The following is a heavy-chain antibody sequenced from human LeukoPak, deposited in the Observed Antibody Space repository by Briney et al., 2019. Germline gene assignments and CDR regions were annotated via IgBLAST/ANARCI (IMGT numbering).Heavy chain of an antibody. V-gene: IGHV4-59*08. CDR1: GGSISSYY. D-gene: IGHD3-3*01. J-gene: IGHJ6*02. CDR2: IYYSGST. CDR3: ARLMTSDVPSYYDFWSGYIPYYYYYGMDV. Sequence: SETLSLTCTASGGSISSYYWSWIRQPPGKGLEWIGYIYYSGSTNYNPSLKSRVTISVDTSKNQFSLKLSSVTAADTAVYYCARLMTSDVPSYYDFWSGYIPYYYYYGMDVWGQGTTVTVSS.